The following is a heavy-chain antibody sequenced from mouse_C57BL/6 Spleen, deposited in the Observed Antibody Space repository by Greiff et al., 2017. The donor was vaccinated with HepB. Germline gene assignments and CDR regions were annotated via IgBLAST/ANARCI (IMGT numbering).Heavy chain of an antibody. CDR1: GYTFTSYG. V-gene: IGHV1-81*01. Sequence: VQLQQSGAELARPGASVKLCCKASGYTFTSYGISWVKQRTGQGLEWIGEIYPRSGNTYYNEKFKGKATLTADKSSSTAYMELRSLTSEDSAVYFCAGSNYEKYFDVWGTGTTVTVSS. CDR3: AGSNYEKYFDV. CDR2: IYPRSGNT. J-gene: IGHJ1*03. D-gene: IGHD2-5*01.